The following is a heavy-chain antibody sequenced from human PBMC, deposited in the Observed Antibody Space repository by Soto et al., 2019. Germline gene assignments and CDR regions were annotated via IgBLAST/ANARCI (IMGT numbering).Heavy chain of an antibody. V-gene: IGHV3-30*18. D-gene: IGHD2-15*01. J-gene: IGHJ3*02. Sequence: GGSLRLSCAASGFTFSSYGMHWVRQAPGKGLEWVAVISYDGSNKYYADSVKGRFTISRDNSKNTLYLQMNSLRAEDTAVYYCAKGAIVVVVAATLDAFDIWGQGTMVTVSS. CDR2: ISYDGSNK. CDR3: AKGAIVVVVAATLDAFDI. CDR1: GFTFSSYG.